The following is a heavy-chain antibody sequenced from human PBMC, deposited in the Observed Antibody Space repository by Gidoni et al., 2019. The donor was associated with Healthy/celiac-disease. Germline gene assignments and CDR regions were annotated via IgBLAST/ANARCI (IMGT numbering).Heavy chain of an antibody. CDR3: ARHLDDYVWGSYRYKPDYFDY. CDR2: IYYSGST. J-gene: IGHJ4*02. V-gene: IGHV4-39*01. Sequence: QLQLQESGPGLVKPSETLSLTCTVSGGSISSSSYYWGWIRQPPGKGLEWIGSIYYSGSTYYNPSLKSRVTISVDTSKNQFSLKLSSVTAADTAVYYCARHLDDYVWGSYRYKPDYFDYWGQGTLVTVSS. CDR1: GGSISSSSYY. D-gene: IGHD3-16*02.